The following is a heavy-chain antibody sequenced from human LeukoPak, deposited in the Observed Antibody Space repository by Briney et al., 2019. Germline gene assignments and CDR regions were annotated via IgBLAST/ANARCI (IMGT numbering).Heavy chain of an antibody. Sequence: SQTLCLTCTVSGGSISSGSYYWSWIRQPAGKGLEWIGRIYTSGSTNYNPSLKSRATISVDTSKNQFSLKLSSVTAADTAVYYCARDRPFIVGAWRGHFDYWGQGTLVTVSS. CDR2: IYTSGST. V-gene: IGHV4-61*02. D-gene: IGHD1-26*01. CDR3: ARDRPFIVGAWRGHFDY. J-gene: IGHJ4*02. CDR1: GGSISSGSYY.